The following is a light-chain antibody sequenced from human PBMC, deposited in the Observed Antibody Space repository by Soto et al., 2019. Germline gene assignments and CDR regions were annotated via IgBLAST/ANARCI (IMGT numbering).Light chain of an antibody. CDR2: EAS. CDR3: QQTRSYPLT. Sequence: IQLTQSPSSLSASIGDRVTITCRASQDINSYLPWYQQKPGKAPNLLIYEASILQRGVPSRFSGSISGTDFTLAISSLQAEDFATYYCQQTRSYPLTFGGGTKVDIK. CDR1: QDINSY. J-gene: IGKJ4*01. V-gene: IGKV1-9*01.